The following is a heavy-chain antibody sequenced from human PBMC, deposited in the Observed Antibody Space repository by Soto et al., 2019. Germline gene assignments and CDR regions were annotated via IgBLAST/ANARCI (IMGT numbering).Heavy chain of an antibody. V-gene: IGHV1-69*01. D-gene: IGHD2-15*01. CDR2: INPIFGTA. Sequence: QVQLVQSGAEVKKPGSSVKVSCKASGGTFSSYAISWVRQAPGQGLEWMGGINPIFGTANYAQKFQGRVTITAAESTSTAFMGLSSLRSEDTAVYYCARDFFRVRGKNYYCGMAVWGQGTTVTVSS. CDR1: GGTFSSYA. J-gene: IGHJ6*02. CDR3: ARDFFRVRGKNYYCGMAV.